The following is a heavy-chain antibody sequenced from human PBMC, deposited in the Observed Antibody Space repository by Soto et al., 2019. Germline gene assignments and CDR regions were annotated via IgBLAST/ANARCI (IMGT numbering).Heavy chain of an antibody. CDR2: MNPNSGNT. Sequence: ASVKVSCKASGYTFTSYDINWVRQATGQGLEWMGRMNPNSGNTDYAQKFQGRVTITADESTSTAYMELSSLRSEDTAVYYCARVFSEHYYYGMDVWGQGTTVTVSS. CDR1: GYTFTSYD. J-gene: IGHJ6*02. CDR3: ARVFSEHYYYGMDV. V-gene: IGHV1-8*01.